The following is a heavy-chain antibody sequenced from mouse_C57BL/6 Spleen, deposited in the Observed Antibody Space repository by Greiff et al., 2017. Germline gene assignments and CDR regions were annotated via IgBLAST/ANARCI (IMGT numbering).Heavy chain of an antibody. V-gene: IGHV1-82*01. Sequence: VQLQQSGPELVKPGASVKISCKASGYAFSSSWMNWVKQRPGKGLEWIGRIYPGDGDTNYNGKFKGKATLTADKSSSTAYMQLSSLTSEDSAVYFCARRSLLGDFDYWGQGTTLTVSS. CDR3: ARRSLLGDFDY. D-gene: IGHD4-1*01. CDR2: IYPGDGDT. CDR1: GYAFSSSW. J-gene: IGHJ2*01.